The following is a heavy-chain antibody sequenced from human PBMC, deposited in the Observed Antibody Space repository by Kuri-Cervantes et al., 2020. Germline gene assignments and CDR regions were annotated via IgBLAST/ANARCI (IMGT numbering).Heavy chain of an antibody. V-gene: IGHV1-18*01. CDR1: GYTFTSFG. J-gene: IGHJ4*02. CDR3: ATGFSSGWQDY. Sequence: ASVKVSCKATGYTFTSFGFSWVRQAPGQGLEWMGWISGYNGNTNYAQRLQGRVSMTTDTSTSTAYMELRSLRSDDTAVYYCATGFSSGWQDYWGQGTLVTVSS. CDR2: ISGYNGNT. D-gene: IGHD6-19*01.